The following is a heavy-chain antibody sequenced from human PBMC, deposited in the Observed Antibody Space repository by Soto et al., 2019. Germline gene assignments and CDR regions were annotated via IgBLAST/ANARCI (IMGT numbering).Heavy chain of an antibody. V-gene: IGHV3-21*01. CDR1: GFTFSSYS. D-gene: IGHD6-13*01. CDR2: ISSSSSYI. J-gene: IGHJ4*02. Sequence: GGSLRLSCAASGFTFSSYSMNWVRQAPGKGLEWVSSISSSSSYIYYADSVKGRFTISRDNAKNSLYLQMNSLRAEDTAVYYCARDQSSSWLIDYWGQGTLVTVSS. CDR3: ARDQSSSWLIDY.